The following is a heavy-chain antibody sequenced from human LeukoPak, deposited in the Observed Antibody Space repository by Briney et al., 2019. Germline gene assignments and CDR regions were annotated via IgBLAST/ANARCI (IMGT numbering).Heavy chain of an antibody. Sequence: SETLSLTCTVSGDSIRNNYWSWIRQPAGKGLEWIGRIYSSGSTNYNPSLKSRVTLSGDTPNNHFSLKLRSVTAADTALYYCARGGISTSLDYWGQGTLVTVSS. CDR2: IYSSGST. CDR1: GDSIRNNY. D-gene: IGHD2-2*01. V-gene: IGHV4-4*07. J-gene: IGHJ4*02. CDR3: ARGGISTSLDY.